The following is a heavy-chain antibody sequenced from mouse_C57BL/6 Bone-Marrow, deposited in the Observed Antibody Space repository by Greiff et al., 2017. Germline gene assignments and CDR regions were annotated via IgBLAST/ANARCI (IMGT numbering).Heavy chain of an antibody. Sequence: EVQLVESGGGLVQPKGSLKLSCAASGFSFNTYAMNWVRQAPGKGLEWVARIRSKSNNYATYYADSVKDRFTISRDDSESMLYLQMNNLKTEDTAMYYCVINDYSWFAYWGQGTLVTVSA. D-gene: IGHD2-4*01. J-gene: IGHJ3*01. CDR2: IRSKSNNYAT. V-gene: IGHV10-1*01. CDR1: GFSFNTYA. CDR3: VINDYSWFAY.